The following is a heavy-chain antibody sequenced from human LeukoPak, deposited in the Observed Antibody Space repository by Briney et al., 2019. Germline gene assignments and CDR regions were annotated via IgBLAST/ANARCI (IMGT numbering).Heavy chain of an antibody. CDR1: GGTFSSYA. Sequence: SVTVSCKASGGTFSSYAISWVRQAPGQGLEWMGGIIPIFGTANYAQKFQSRVTITADESTSTAYMELSSLRSEDTAVYYCARGWDPITIFGVVIRPLDYYGMDAWGQGTTVTVSS. CDR2: IIPIFGTA. CDR3: ARGWDPITIFGVVIRPLDYYGMDA. V-gene: IGHV1-69*13. D-gene: IGHD3-3*01. J-gene: IGHJ6*02.